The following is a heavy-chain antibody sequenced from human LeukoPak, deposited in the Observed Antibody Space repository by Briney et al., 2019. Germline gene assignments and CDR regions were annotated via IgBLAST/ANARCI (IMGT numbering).Heavy chain of an antibody. CDR1: GGSINSFY. J-gene: IGHJ4*02. D-gene: IGHD3-22*01. V-gene: IGHV4-59*01. CDR3: ARVGKSYYDSSGYAAGVDY. Sequence: PSETLSLTCTVSGGSINSFYWGWIRQPPGKGLEWIGYIYYSGSTNYNPSLKSRVTISVDTSKNQFSLKLSSVTAADTAVYYCARVGKSYYDSSGYAAGVDYWGQGTLVTVSS. CDR2: IYYSGST.